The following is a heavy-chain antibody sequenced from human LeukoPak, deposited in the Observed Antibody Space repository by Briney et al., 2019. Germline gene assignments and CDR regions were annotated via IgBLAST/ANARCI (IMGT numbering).Heavy chain of an antibody. J-gene: IGHJ3*02. CDR3: ARAVAARPYFYAFDI. V-gene: IGHV4-4*07. Sequence: PSGTLSLTCTVSGGSTSSYYWSWIRQPAGKGLEWIGRIYTSGSTNYNPSLKSRVTMSVDTSKNQFSLKLSSVTAADTAVYYCARAVAARPYFYAFDIWGQGTMVTVSS. CDR2: IYTSGST. D-gene: IGHD6-6*01. CDR1: GGSTSSYY.